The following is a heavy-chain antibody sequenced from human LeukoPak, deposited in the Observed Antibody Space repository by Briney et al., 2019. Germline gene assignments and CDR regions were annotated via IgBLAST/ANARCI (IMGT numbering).Heavy chain of an antibody. CDR2: ISSSSSYI. CDR3: ARVKDCSGGSCHSFDY. D-gene: IGHD2-15*01. Sequence: GGSLRLSCAASGFTFSSYSMNWVRQAPGKGLEWVSSISSSSSYIYYADSVKGRFTISRDNAENSLYLQMNSLRAEDTAVYYCARVKDCSGGSCHSFDYWGQGTLVTVSS. CDR1: GFTFSSYS. V-gene: IGHV3-21*01. J-gene: IGHJ4*02.